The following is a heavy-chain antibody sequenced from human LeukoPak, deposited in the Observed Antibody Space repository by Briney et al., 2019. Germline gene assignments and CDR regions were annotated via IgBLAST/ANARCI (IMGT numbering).Heavy chain of an antibody. CDR1: GFTFSIYA. D-gene: IGHD6-13*01. CDR3: ARDSASAGWNWYFDL. J-gene: IGHJ2*01. V-gene: IGHV3-30-3*01. CDR2: ISYDGTNK. Sequence: PGRSLRLSRAASGFTFSIYAMHWVRQAPGKGLEWVAIISYDGTNKYYADSVKDRFTISRDNSKNTLYLQMNSLRPEDTAVYYCARDSASAGWNWYFDLWGRGTLVTVSS.